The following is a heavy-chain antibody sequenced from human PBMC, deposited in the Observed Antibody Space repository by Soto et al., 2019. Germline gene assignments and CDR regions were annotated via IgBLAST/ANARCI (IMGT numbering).Heavy chain of an antibody. CDR1: GYTFTSYD. J-gene: IGHJ6*02. CDR2: MNPNSGNT. Sequence: QVQLVQSGAEVKKPGASVKVSCKASGYTFTSYDINWVRQAPGQGLEWMGWMNPNSGNTGYAQKFQGRVTMTRNTSISTAYMELSSLRSEDTAVYYCARVYYDFWSGYPRGMDVWGQGTTVTVSS. D-gene: IGHD3-3*01. V-gene: IGHV1-8*01. CDR3: ARVYYDFWSGYPRGMDV.